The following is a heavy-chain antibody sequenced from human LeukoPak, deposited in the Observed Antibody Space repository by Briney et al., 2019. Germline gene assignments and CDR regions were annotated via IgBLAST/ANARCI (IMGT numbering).Heavy chain of an antibody. CDR3: ARRGLEYYDSSGYRSGAFDH. V-gene: IGHV3-30*02. Sequence: GGSLRLSCAASGFTFSNYAMHWVRQAPGKGLEWVAFIRFDGSTKYYADSVKGRFTISRDNSNNTLFLQMNSLRAEDTAVFYCARRGLEYYDSSGYRSGAFDHWGQGTLVTVSS. CDR1: GFTFSNYA. CDR2: IRFDGSTK. D-gene: IGHD3-22*01. J-gene: IGHJ4*02.